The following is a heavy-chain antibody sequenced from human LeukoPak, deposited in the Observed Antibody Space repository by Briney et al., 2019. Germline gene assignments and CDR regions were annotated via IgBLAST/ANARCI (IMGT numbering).Heavy chain of an antibody. CDR2: IIPIFGTA. J-gene: IGHJ6*03. CDR1: GGTFSSYA. D-gene: IGHD2-8*02. V-gene: IGHV1-69*05. Sequence: ASVKVSCKASGGTFSSYAISWVRQAPGQGLEWMGRIIPIFGTANYAQKFQGRVTITTDESTSTAHMELSSLRSEDTAVYYCATRDCTGSGCGYYYMGVWGKGTTVTVS. CDR3: ATRDCTGSGCGYYYMGV.